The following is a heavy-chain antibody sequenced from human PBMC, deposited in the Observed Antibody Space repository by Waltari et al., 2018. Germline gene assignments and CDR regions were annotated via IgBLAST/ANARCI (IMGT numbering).Heavy chain of an antibody. CDR1: GYTFTSYA. CDR2: INAGNGNT. J-gene: IGHJ3*02. V-gene: IGHV1-3*01. Sequence: QVQLVQSGAEVKKPGASVKVSCKASGYTFTSYAMHWVRQAPGQRLEWMGWINAGNGNTKDAQNYQGGVTITRDTSASTAYMELSSLRSEGTAVYYCARTYSGYDYSFDIWGQGTMVTVSS. D-gene: IGHD5-12*01. CDR3: ARTYSGYDYSFDI.